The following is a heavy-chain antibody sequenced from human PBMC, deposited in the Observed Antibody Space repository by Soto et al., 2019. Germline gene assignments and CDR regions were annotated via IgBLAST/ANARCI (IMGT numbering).Heavy chain of an antibody. CDR3: VRTSLVVAAAHREDY. V-gene: IGHV3-74*01. J-gene: IGHJ4*02. D-gene: IGHD2-15*01. CDR2: INSDGSST. Sequence: EVQLVESGGGLVQPGWSLRLSCAASGFTFSSYWMHWVRQAPGQGLVWVSRINSDGSSTRYADSVKGRFTISRDNAKNTLYLLMNSLRAEDTAVYYCVRTSLVVAAAHREDYWGRGTLVTVSS. CDR1: GFTFSSYW.